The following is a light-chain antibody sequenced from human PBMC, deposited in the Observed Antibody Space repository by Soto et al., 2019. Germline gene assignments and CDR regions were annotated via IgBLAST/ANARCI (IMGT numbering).Light chain of an antibody. CDR3: SSYPSSSTV. CDR1: SSDVGGYNY. J-gene: IGLJ2*01. V-gene: IGLV2-14*01. CDR2: DVS. Sequence: QSALTQPASVSGSPGQSSTISCTGTSSDVGGYNYVSWYPQHPGKAPKLMIYDVSNRPSGVSNRFSGSKSGNTASLTISGLQAEDEADYYCSSYPSSSTVFGGGTPLTV.